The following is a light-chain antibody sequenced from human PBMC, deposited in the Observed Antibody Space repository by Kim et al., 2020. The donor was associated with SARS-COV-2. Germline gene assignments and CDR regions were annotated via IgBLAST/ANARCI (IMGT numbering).Light chain of an antibody. CDR1: NIGSKS. CDR3: QVWDSSSDRVV. V-gene: IGLV3-21*04. CDR2: YDS. J-gene: IGLJ2*01. Sequence: SYELTQPPSVSVAPGKTARITCGGNNIGSKSVHWYQQKPGQAPVLVIYYDSDRPSGIPERFSGSNSGNTATLTISRVEAGDEADYYCQVWDSSSDRVVFGGETLLTVL.